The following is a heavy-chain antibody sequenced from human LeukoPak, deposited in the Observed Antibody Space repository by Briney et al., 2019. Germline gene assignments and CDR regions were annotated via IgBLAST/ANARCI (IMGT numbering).Heavy chain of an antibody. CDR2: ISGSGGST. D-gene: IGHD2-2*01. CDR3: ARDEVACSSTNCYFVY. V-gene: IGHV3-23*01. J-gene: IGHJ4*02. Sequence: GGSLRLSCAASGFTFSSYAMSWVRQAPGKGLEWVSAISGSGGSTYYADSVKGRFTISRDNAKNSLYLQVNSLRAEDTAVYYCARDEVACSSTNCYFVYWGQGTLVIVSS. CDR1: GFTFSSYA.